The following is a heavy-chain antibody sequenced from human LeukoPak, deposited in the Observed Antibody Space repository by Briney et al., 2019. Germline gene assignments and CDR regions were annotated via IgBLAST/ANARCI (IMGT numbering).Heavy chain of an antibody. CDR3: ARDNPMAELRVDVISYGLDV. CDR2: ILSDGTKK. V-gene: IGHV3-30*03. CDR1: GFTFRKFG. D-gene: IGHD1-7*01. Sequence: GGSLRLSCTVSGFTFRKFGMHWVRQAPDKGLEWVAAILSDGTKKYYADAVKGRFTISRDNSKNTMDLQMNSLRADDTALYYCARDNPMAELRVDVISYGLDVWGQGSTVIVSS. J-gene: IGHJ6*02.